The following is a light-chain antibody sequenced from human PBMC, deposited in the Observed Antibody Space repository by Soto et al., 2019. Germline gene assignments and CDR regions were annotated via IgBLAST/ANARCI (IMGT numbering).Light chain of an antibody. CDR1: QSISNY. V-gene: IGKV1-39*01. CDR2: AAS. CDR3: QQSYFTTIT. Sequence: DIQMTQSASSLSASVGDRFTIACRPGQSISNYLNWYQQKPGKAPKLLIYAASTLQSGVPSRFSGSGSGTDFTLTINSLQPEDFATYYCQQSYFTTITFGQGTRLEI. J-gene: IGKJ5*01.